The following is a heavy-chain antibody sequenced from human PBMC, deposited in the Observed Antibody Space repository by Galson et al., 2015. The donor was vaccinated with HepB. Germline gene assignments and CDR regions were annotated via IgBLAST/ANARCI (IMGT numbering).Heavy chain of an antibody. Sequence: SLRLSCAASGFTFDDYAMHWVRQAPGKGLEWVSGVSWNSGSIGYADSVKGRFTISRDNAKNSLYLHMNSLRAEDTALYYCAKDRIGGYCSGGSCYGLPSYYMDVWGKGTTVTVSS. V-gene: IGHV3-9*01. J-gene: IGHJ6*03. CDR3: AKDRIGGYCSGGSCYGLPSYYMDV. CDR2: VSWNSGSI. D-gene: IGHD2-15*01. CDR1: GFTFDDYA.